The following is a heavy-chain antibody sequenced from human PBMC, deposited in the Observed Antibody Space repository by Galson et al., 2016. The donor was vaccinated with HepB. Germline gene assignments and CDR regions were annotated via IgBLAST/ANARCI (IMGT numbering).Heavy chain of an antibody. D-gene: IGHD3-16*01. CDR1: GFTFSNFW. J-gene: IGHJ4*02. CDR2: IKPDGSEE. V-gene: IGHV3-7*04. Sequence: SLRLSCAASGFTFSNFWMAWARQAPGEGLEWLATIKPDGSEEYYVDSVKGRFTISRNNARNSVSLQMNSLRAGDTAAYFCARDTRHGGLYWGQGTLVTVSS. CDR3: ARDTRHGGLY.